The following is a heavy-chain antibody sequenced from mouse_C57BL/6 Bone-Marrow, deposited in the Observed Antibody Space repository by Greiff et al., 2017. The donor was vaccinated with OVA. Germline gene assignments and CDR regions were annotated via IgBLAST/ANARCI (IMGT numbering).Heavy chain of an antibody. CDR2: ISSGGDYI. D-gene: IGHD2-3*01. J-gene: IGHJ4*01. V-gene: IGHV5-9-1*02. Sequence: EVKVVESGEGLVKPGGSLKLSCAASGFTFSSYAMSWVRQTPEKRLEWVAYISSGGDYIYYADTVKGRFTLSRDNARNTLYQQMSRLKSEDTAMYYCTRDGYYAMDYWGQGTSVTVSS. CDR3: TRDGYYAMDY. CDR1: GFTFSSYA.